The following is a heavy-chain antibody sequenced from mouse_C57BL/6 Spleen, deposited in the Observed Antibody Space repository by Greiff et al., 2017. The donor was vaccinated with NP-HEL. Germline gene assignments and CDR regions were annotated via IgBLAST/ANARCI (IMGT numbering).Heavy chain of an antibody. Sequence: VQLQQSGPELVKPGASVKISCKASGYSFTGYYMNWVKQSPEKSLEWIGEINPSTGGTTYNQKFKAKATLTVDKSSSTAYMQLKSLTSEDSAVYYCARSEEGAMDYWGQGTSVTVSS. CDR1: GYSFTGYY. V-gene: IGHV1-42*01. CDR2: INPSTGGT. J-gene: IGHJ4*01. CDR3: ARSEEGAMDY.